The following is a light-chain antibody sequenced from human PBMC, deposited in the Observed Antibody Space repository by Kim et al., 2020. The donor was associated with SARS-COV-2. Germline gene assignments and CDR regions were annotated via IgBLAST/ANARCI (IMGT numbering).Light chain of an antibody. J-gene: IGLJ2*01. CDR2: EDN. CDR1: SGSIASNY. Sequence: GETVTISCTRSSGSIASNYGQWYQQRPGSAPTTVIYEDNQRPSGVPDRFSGSIDSSSNSASLTISGLKTEDEADYYCQSYDSSNVVFGGGTQLTVL. CDR3: QSYDSSNVV. V-gene: IGLV6-57*03.